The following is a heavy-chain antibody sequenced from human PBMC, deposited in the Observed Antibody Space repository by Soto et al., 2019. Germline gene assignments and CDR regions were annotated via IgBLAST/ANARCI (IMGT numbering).Heavy chain of an antibody. CDR1: GFTFDDYA. CDR2: ISWNSGSI. D-gene: IGHD3-10*01. J-gene: IGHJ4*02. Sequence: EVQLVESGGGLVQPGRSLRLSCAASGFTFDDYAMHWVRQAPGKGLEWVSGISWNSGSIGYADCVKGRFTISRDNAKNSLYLQMNSLRAEDTALYYCAKDTRGFGESTSFDYWGQGTLVTVSS. V-gene: IGHV3-9*01. CDR3: AKDTRGFGESTSFDY.